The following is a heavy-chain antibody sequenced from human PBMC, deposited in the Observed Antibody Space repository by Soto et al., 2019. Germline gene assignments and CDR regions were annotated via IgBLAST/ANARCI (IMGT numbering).Heavy chain of an antibody. J-gene: IGHJ4*02. Sequence: QLQLQESGPGLVKPSETLSLTCTVSGGSISNGNYYWGWIRQPPGKGLEWIGSIYYTGNTYYNPSLKVRVSVSIDTNKIQFTLRLVSVTASDADVYLCEGHFAGVSLADYWGQGTLVTVSS. CDR2: IYYTGNT. CDR1: GGSISNGNYY. D-gene: IGHD1-20*01. CDR3: EGHFAGVSLADY. V-gene: IGHV4-39*01.